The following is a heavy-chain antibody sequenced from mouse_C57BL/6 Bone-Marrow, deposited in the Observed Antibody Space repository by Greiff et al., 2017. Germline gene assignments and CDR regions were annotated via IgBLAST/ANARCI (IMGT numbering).Heavy chain of an antibody. D-gene: IGHD2-4*01. CDR1: GYTFTEYT. V-gene: IGHV1-62-2*01. Sequence: QVQLKQSGAELVKPGASVKLSCKASGYTFTEYTIHWVKQRSGQGLEWIGWFYPGSGSIKYNEKFKDKATLTADKSSSTVYMELSRLTSEDSAVYFCARHEERGYDYDDGAWFAYWGQGTLVTVSA. CDR2: FYPGSGSI. CDR3: ARHEERGYDYDDGAWFAY. J-gene: IGHJ3*01.